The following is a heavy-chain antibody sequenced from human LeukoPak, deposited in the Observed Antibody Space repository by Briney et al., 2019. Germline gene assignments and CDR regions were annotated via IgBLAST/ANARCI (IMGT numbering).Heavy chain of an antibody. D-gene: IGHD6-19*01. CDR2: IYAGDSDT. J-gene: IGHJ4*02. V-gene: IGHV5-51*01. CDR1: GYKFSNYW. Sequence: KRGESLKISCKGSGYKFSNYWIGWVRQTPGKGLEWMGIIYAGDSDTRYIPSFQDQVIISADKSVSTAYLEWTSLKDSDTATYYCARVNGWYTLMSDYWGQGTLVTVSS. CDR3: ARVNGWYTLMSDY.